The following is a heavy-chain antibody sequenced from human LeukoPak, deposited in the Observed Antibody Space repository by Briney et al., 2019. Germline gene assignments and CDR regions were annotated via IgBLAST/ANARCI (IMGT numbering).Heavy chain of an antibody. CDR3: ARGRPVGHWFDP. Sequence: PSETLSLTCAVYGGSFSGYYWSWIRQPPGKGLEWIGEINHSGSTNYNPSLKSRVTISVDTSKNQFSLKLSSVTAADAAVYYCARGRPVGHWFDPWGQGTLVTVSS. CDR1: GGSFSGYY. CDR2: INHSGST. V-gene: IGHV4-34*01. J-gene: IGHJ5*02.